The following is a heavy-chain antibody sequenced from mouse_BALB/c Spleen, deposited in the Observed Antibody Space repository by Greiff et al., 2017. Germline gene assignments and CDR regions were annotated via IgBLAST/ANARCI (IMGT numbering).Heavy chain of an antibody. CDR2: ISSGSSTI. J-gene: IGHJ3*01. Sequence: EVMLVESGGGLVQPGGSRKLSCAASGFTFSSFGMHWVRQAPEKGLEWVAYISSGSSTIYYADTVKGRFTISRDNPKNTLFLQMTSLRSEDTAMYYCARNDRYAIAYWGQGTLVTVSA. D-gene: IGHD2-14*01. V-gene: IGHV5-17*02. CDR3: ARNDRYAIAY. CDR1: GFTFSSFG.